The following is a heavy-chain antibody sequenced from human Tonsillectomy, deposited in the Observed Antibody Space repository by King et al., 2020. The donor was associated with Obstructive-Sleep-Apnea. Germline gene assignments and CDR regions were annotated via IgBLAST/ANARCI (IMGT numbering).Heavy chain of an antibody. V-gene: IGHV3-48*04. Sequence: EVQLVESGGGLVQPGGSLRLSCEASGFTFSTYSMNWVRQAPGKGLEWVSYISGSSSTIYYADSVKGRFTISRDNAKNSLYLHLNSLRAEDTAIYYCARDRVPARPVEDYDMDVWGQGTTVTVSS. J-gene: IGHJ6*02. CDR3: ARDRVPARPVEDYDMDV. D-gene: IGHD6-6*01. CDR2: ISGSSSTI. CDR1: GFTFSTYS.